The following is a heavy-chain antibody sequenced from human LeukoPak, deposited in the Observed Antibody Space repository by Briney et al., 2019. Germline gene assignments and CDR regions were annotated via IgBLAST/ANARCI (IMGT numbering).Heavy chain of an antibody. D-gene: IGHD2-2*01. Sequence: GGSLRLSCAASGFTFSSYGMHWVRQAPGKGLEWVAVISYDGSNKYYADSVKGRFTISRDNSKNTLYLQTNSLRAEDTAVYYCAKEREILVPAAMLDYWGQGTLVTVSS. CDR1: GFTFSSYG. V-gene: IGHV3-30*18. CDR2: ISYDGSNK. CDR3: AKEREILVPAAMLDY. J-gene: IGHJ4*02.